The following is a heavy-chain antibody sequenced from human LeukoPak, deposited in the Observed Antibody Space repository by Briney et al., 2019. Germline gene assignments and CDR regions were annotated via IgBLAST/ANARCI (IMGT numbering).Heavy chain of an antibody. CDR2: IYYSGGT. V-gene: IGHV4-39*01. D-gene: IGHD3-22*01. Sequence: SETLSLTCSVSGGSIRSRNYYWGWSSPPPGKKLEWSGSIYYSGGTYYNPPPKSRLTISLDTSKNKFSLKQNSVTAADTAVYYCAARSYYDTSGVYGMDVWGQGTTVTVSS. CDR3: AARSYYDTSGVYGMDV. J-gene: IGHJ6*02. CDR1: GGSIRSRNYY.